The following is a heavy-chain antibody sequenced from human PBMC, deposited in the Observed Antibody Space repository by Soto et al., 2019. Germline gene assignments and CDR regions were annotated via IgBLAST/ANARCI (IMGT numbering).Heavy chain of an antibody. Sequence: PSETLSLTCTVSGGSISSNYWAWIRQPPGKGLEWIGEISHTGTTNYNPSLKSRVTMSVDKPKNQFSLNLTSVTAADTAVYYCARVISSRDEYFDYWGQGTVVTVSS. CDR3: ARVISSRDEYFDY. CDR1: GGSISSNY. CDR2: ISHTGTT. V-gene: IGHV4-59*12. D-gene: IGHD2-2*01. J-gene: IGHJ4*02.